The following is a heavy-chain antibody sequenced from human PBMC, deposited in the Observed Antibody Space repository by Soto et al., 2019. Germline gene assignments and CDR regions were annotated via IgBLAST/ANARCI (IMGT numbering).Heavy chain of an antibody. D-gene: IGHD3-3*01. Sequence: SVKVSCKASGGTFSSYAISWVRQAPGQGLEWMGGIIPIFGTANYAQKFQGRVTITADESTSTAYMELSSLRSEDTAVYYCASHYDFWSGYYTQPLNYYYYGMDVWGQGTTVTVSS. V-gene: IGHV1-69*13. CDR1: GGTFSSYA. CDR3: ASHYDFWSGYYTQPLNYYYYGMDV. CDR2: IIPIFGTA. J-gene: IGHJ6*02.